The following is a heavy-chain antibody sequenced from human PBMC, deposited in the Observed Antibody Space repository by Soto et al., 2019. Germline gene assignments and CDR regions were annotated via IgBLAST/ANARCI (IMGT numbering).Heavy chain of an antibody. V-gene: IGHV5-10-1*01. CDR2: IDPSDSQT. D-gene: IGHD3-22*01. Sequence: PXESLKISCKGSGYSFAGYWITWVRQKPGKGFEWMGRIDPSDSQTYYSPSFRGHVTISVTKSITTVFLQWSSLRASDTAMYYCARQIYDSDTGPNFQYYFDSWGQGTPVTVSS. CDR3: ARQIYDSDTGPNFQYYFDS. J-gene: IGHJ4*02. CDR1: GYSFAGYW.